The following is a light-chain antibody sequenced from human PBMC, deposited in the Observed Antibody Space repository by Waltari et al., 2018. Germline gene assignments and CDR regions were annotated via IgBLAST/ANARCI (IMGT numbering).Light chain of an antibody. CDR3: QVWDANTDPGV. CDR1: NIESKS. V-gene: IGLV3-21*01. Sequence: SYVLTQPNSVSVAPGETARITCGGNNIESKSVHWYRQRTGQAPVVVISYDNDRAAGIPERFARSNPGNTATPTISRVEAEDEADYYCQVWDANTDPGVFGTGTEVTVL. J-gene: IGLJ1*01. CDR2: YDN.